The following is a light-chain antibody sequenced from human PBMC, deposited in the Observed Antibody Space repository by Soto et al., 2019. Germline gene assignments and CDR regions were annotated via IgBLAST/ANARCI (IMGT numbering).Light chain of an antibody. CDR1: SNDVGGYNY. J-gene: IGLJ1*01. Sequence: QSVLTQPASVSGSPGQSITISCTGTSNDVGGYNYVSWYQQHPGKAPKLIIYEVTNRPSGVSNRFSGSKSDNTASLTIAGLHSEDEAEYYCSSFTTSSTRVFGTGTKLTVL. CDR2: EVT. CDR3: SSFTTSSTRV. V-gene: IGLV2-14*03.